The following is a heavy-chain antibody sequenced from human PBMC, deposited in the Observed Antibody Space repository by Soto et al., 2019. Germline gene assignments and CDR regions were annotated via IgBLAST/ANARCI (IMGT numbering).Heavy chain of an antibody. D-gene: IGHD3-3*01. CDR2: IIPIFGTA. J-gene: IGHJ5*02. CDR3: ALRFLEWLNNWFDP. Sequence: QVQLVQSGAEVKKPGSSVKVSCKASGGTFSSYAISWVRQAPGQGLEWMGGIIPIFGTANYAQKFQGRVTITADKSTSTAYMVLSSLRSEDTAVYYCALRFLEWLNNWFDPWGQGTLVTVSS. CDR1: GGTFSSYA. V-gene: IGHV1-69*06.